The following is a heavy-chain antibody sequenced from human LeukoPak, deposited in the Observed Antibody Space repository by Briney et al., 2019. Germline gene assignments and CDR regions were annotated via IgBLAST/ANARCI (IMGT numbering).Heavy chain of an antibody. D-gene: IGHD1-1*01. CDR1: GFTFSSYS. CDR3: ARDGKLRAFDI. J-gene: IGHJ3*02. V-gene: IGHV3-48*01. Sequence: GGSPRLSCAASGFTFSSYSMNWVRQAPGKGLEWVSYISSSSSTIYYADSVKGRFTISRDNAKNSLYLQMNSLRAEDTAVYYCARDGKLRAFDIWGQGTKVTVSS. CDR2: ISSSSSTI.